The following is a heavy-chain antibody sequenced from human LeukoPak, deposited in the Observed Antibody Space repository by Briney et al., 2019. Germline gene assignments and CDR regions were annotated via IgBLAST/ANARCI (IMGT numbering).Heavy chain of an antibody. CDR2: IIPIFGTA. Sequence: SSVKVSCKASGYTFTGYYMHWVRQATGQGLEWMGGIIPIFGTANYAQKFQGRVTITADESTSTAYMELSSLRSEDTAVYYCARDCIYDFWSGYYCVWGKGTTVTVSS. CDR1: GYTFTGYY. V-gene: IGHV1-69*13. D-gene: IGHD3-3*01. J-gene: IGHJ6*04. CDR3: ARDCIYDFWSGYYCV.